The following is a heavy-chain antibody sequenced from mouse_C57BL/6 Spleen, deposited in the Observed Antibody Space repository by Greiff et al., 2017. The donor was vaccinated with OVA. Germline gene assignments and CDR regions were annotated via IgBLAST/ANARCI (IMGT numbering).Heavy chain of an antibody. D-gene: IGHD2-3*01. CDR3: TRYYDGYSYAMDY. V-gene: IGHV5-9-1*02. CDR2: ISSGGDYI. CDR1: GFTFSSYA. J-gene: IGHJ4*01. Sequence: RVESGEGLVKPGGSLKLSCAASGFTFSSYAMSWVRQTPEKRLEWVAYISSGGDYIYYADTVKGRFTISRDNARNTLYLQMSSLKSEDTAMYYCTRYYDGYSYAMDYWGQGTSVTVSS.